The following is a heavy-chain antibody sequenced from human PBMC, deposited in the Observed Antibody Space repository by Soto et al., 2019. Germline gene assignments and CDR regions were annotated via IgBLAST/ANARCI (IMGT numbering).Heavy chain of an antibody. CDR1: GGSISSGDYY. J-gene: IGHJ5*02. Sequence: SETLSLTCTVSGGSISSGDYYWSWIRQPPGKGLEWIGYIYYSGSTYYNPSLKSRVTISVDTSKNQFSLKLSSVTAADTAVYYCARRKEGLCFGDMGWFDPWGQGTLVTVSS. CDR2: IYYSGST. CDR3: ARRKEGLCFGDMGWFDP. D-gene: IGHD3-10*01. V-gene: IGHV4-30-4*01.